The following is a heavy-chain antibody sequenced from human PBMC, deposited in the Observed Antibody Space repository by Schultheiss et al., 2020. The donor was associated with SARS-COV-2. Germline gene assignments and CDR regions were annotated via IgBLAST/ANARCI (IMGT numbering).Heavy chain of an antibody. Sequence: SVKVSCKASGGTFSSYAISWVRQAPGQGLEWMGGIIPIFGTANYAQKFQGRITITADESTSTAYMELSSLRSEDTAVYYCARSPRIRRVGFDPWGQGTLVTVS. CDR2: IIPIFGTA. D-gene: IGHD2-15*01. CDR1: GGTFSSYA. CDR3: ARSPRIRRVGFDP. J-gene: IGHJ5*02. V-gene: IGHV1-69*13.